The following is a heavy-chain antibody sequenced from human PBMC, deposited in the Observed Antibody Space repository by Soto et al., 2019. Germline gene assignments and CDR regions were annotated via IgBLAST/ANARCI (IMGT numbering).Heavy chain of an antibody. V-gene: IGHV1-58*02. CDR2: IVVGSGNT. Sequence: ASVKVSCKASGFTFTSSAMQWVRQARGQRLEWIGWIVVGSGNTNYAQKFQERVTITRDMSTSTAYMELSSLRSEDTAVYHCAAHDVLYGDYVVGNAFDIWGQGTMVTVSS. J-gene: IGHJ3*02. CDR1: GFTFTSSA. D-gene: IGHD4-17*01. CDR3: AAHDVLYGDYVVGNAFDI.